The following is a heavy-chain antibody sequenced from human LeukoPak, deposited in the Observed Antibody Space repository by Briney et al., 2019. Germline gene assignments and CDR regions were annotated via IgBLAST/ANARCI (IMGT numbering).Heavy chain of an antibody. CDR3: SIGPQRYCSGGYCYGDY. V-gene: IGHV3-23*01. J-gene: IGHJ4*02. D-gene: IGHD2-15*01. CDR2: ISASGGST. Sequence: GGSLRLSCAASGFTFSSSAMSWVRQVPGKGLEWVSGISASGGSTYYADSVKGRFTISRDNSKNTLYLQMNSLRAEDTAVYYCSIGPQRYCSGGYCYGDYWGQGTLVTVSS. CDR1: GFTFSSSA.